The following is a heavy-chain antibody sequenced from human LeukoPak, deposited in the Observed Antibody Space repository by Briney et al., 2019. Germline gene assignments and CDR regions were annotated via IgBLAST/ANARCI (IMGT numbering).Heavy chain of an antibody. CDR3: ARYSSGWYVD. V-gene: IGHV3-53*01. CDR2: IYSGGST. D-gene: IGHD6-19*01. CDR1: GFTVSSNY. J-gene: IGHJ4*02. Sequence: GGSLRLSCAASGFTVSSNYMSWVRQAPGKGLEWVSIIYSGGSTYYADSVTGRFTISRDNSKNTLYLQMNSLRADDTAVYYCARYSSGWYVDWGQGTLVTVSS.